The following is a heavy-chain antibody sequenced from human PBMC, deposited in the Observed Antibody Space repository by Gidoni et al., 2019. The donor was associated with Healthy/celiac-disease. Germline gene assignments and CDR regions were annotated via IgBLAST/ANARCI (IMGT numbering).Heavy chain of an antibody. D-gene: IGHD4-17*01. CDR2: ISYDGSNK. CDR3: AREGHDYGDYVGFDY. J-gene: IGHJ4*02. Sequence: QVQLVESGGGVVQPGRSLRLACAASGFTCSSYAMHWVRQAPGKGLEWVAVISYDGSNKYYADSVKGRFTISRDNSKNTLYLQMNSLRAEDTAVYYCAREGHDYGDYVGFDYWGQGTLVTVSS. V-gene: IGHV3-30-3*01. CDR1: GFTCSSYA.